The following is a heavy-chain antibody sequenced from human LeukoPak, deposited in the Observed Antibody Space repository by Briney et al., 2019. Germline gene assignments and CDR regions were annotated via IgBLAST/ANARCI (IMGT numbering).Heavy chain of an antibody. V-gene: IGHV4-59*01. CDR3: ARAGQFISARPITFDY. CDR1: GGSISNYY. Sequence: SETLSLTCTVSGGSISNYYWCWIRQPPGKGLEWIGYIYYSGSTNSNPSLKSRVTISLDTSKNQFSLKLSSVTAADTAVYYCARAGQFISARPITFDYWGQGTLVTVPS. CDR2: IYYSGST. D-gene: IGHD6-6*01. J-gene: IGHJ4*02.